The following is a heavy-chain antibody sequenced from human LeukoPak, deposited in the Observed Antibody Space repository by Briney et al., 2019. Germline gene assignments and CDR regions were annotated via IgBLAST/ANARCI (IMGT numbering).Heavy chain of an antibody. J-gene: IGHJ4*02. CDR3: VRGSGGDGYGYWGDN. D-gene: IGHD5-12*01. V-gene: IGHV3-33*01. CDR2: IWYDGNEK. Sequence: GGSLRLSCSASGFTFSSYGMHWVRKAPGKGLEWVAVIWYDGNEKHYVDSVKGRFTISRDNFKSTLYLQMNSLRAEDSAVYYCVRGSGGDGYGYWGDNWGQGTLVTVSS. CDR1: GFTFSSYG.